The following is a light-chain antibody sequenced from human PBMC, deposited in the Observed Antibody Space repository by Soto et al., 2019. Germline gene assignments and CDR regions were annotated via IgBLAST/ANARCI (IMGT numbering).Light chain of an antibody. Sequence: EIVLTQSPGTLSLSPGERATLSCRASQRVSSSYLAWYQQKPGQAPRLLIYGASSRATGIPDRFSGSGSGTDFTLTISRLEPEDFAVYYCQQYGSSPQWTFGQGTKVEL. J-gene: IGKJ1*01. CDR3: QQYGSSPQWT. CDR2: GAS. V-gene: IGKV3-20*01. CDR1: QRVSSSY.